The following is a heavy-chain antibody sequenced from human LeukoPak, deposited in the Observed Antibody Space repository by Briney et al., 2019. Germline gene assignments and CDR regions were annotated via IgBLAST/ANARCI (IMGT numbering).Heavy chain of an antibody. CDR3: ARARGKYCSSTSCYDY. CDR1: GYTFTGYY. Sequence: GASVKVFCKASGYTFTGYYMHCVRQAPGQGLEWMGWINPNSGGTNYAQKFQGWVTMTRDTSISTAYMELSRLRSDDTAVYYCARARGKYCSSTSCYDYWGQGTLVTVSS. J-gene: IGHJ4*02. CDR2: INPNSGGT. V-gene: IGHV1-2*04. D-gene: IGHD2-2*01.